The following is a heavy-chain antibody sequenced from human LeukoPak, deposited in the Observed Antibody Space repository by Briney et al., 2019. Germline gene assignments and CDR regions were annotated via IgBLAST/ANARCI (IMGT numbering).Heavy chain of an antibody. CDR2: FDPEDGET. CDR3: ATDQGSGWLRSFDY. D-gene: IGHD6-19*01. J-gene: IGHJ4*02. Sequence: ASVKVSCKVSGYTLTELSMHRVRQAPGKGLEWMGGFDPEDGETIYAQKFQGRVTMTEDTSTDTAYMELSSLRSEDTAVYYCATDQGSGWLRSFDYWGQGTLVTVSS. V-gene: IGHV1-24*01. CDR1: GYTLTELS.